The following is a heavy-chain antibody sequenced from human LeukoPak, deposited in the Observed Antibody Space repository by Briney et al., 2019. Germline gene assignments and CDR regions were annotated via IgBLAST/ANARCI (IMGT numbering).Heavy chain of an antibody. CDR3: AKESKRIAARPGAFDI. J-gene: IGHJ3*02. Sequence: SXXXXXXTFXXXGMHWXXXAPGXXLEXVXFXRYDGSNKYYADSVKGRFTISRDNSKNTLYLQMNSLRAEDTAVYYCAKESKRIAARPGAFDIWGQGTMVTVSS. CDR2: XRYDGSNK. D-gene: IGHD6-6*01. CDR1: XXTFXXXG. V-gene: IGHV3-30*02.